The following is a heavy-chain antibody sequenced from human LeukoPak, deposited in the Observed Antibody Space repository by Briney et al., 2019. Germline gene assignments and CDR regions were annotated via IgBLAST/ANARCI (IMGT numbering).Heavy chain of an antibody. Sequence: GASVKVSCKASGYTFTSYAMHWVRQAPGQRLEWMGWINAGNGNTKYSQKFQGRVPITRDTSASTAYMELSSLRSEDTAVYYCARRSSGGSYANAFDIWGQGTMVTVSS. CDR1: GYTFTSYA. D-gene: IGHD2-15*01. V-gene: IGHV1-3*01. CDR3: ARRSSGGSYANAFDI. CDR2: INAGNGNT. J-gene: IGHJ3*02.